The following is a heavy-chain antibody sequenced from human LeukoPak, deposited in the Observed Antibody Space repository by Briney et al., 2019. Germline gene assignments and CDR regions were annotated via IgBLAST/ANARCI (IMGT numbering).Heavy chain of an antibody. CDR3: ARVAYGENFDY. CDR1: GGSISSGDYY. V-gene: IGHV4-30-4*01. Sequence: SETLSLTCTVSGGSISSGDYYWSWIRQPPGKGLEWIGYICYSGSTYYNPSLKSRVTISVDTSKNQFSLKLSSVTAADTAVYYCARVAYGENFDYWGQGTLVTVSS. D-gene: IGHD4-17*01. J-gene: IGHJ4*02. CDR2: ICYSGST.